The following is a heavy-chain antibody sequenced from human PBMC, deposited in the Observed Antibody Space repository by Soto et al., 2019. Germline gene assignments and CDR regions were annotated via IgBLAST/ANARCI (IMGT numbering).Heavy chain of an antibody. Sequence: QVQLVQSGAEVKKPGSSVKVSCKASGGTFSSYAISWVRQAPGQGLEWMGGIIPIFGTANYAQKFQGRVTITGDKSTSTAYRELSSLRSEDRAVYYCAREIKYNWNEGGYLDYWGQGTLVTVSS. CDR2: IIPIFGTA. J-gene: IGHJ4*02. V-gene: IGHV1-69*06. CDR3: AREIKYNWNEGGYLDY. D-gene: IGHD1-20*01. CDR1: GGTFSSYA.